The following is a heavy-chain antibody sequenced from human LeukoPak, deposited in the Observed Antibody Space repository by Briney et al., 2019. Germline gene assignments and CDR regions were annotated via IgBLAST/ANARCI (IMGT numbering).Heavy chain of an antibody. CDR2: ISGGGGIT. J-gene: IGHJ4*02. CDR1: GFTFSSYA. V-gene: IGHV3-23*01. CDR3: AKGSRDGYNAFDY. D-gene: IGHD5-12*01. Sequence: GGSLRLSRAASGFTFSSYAMSWVRQAPGKGLEWVSAISGGGGITYYADSVKGRFTVSRDNSKNTVFLQMNSLRAEDTALYYCAKGSRDGYNAFDYWGQGTLVTVSS.